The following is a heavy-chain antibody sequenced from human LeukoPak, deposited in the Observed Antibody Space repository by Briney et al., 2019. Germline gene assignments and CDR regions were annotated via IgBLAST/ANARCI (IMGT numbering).Heavy chain of an antibody. CDR3: ARDYHCSGCRCYDDAFDI. CDR2: ISHDDRNK. CDR1: GFTFSTYA. D-gene: IGHD2-15*01. J-gene: IGHJ3*02. Sequence: GRSLRLSCAASGFTFSTYAIHWVRQAPGKGLDWVALISHDDRNKYYADSVKGRFTISRDSSKNTLYLQMNSLRAEDTAVYYCARDYHCSGCRCYDDAFDIWGQGTMVTVSS. V-gene: IGHV3-30*01.